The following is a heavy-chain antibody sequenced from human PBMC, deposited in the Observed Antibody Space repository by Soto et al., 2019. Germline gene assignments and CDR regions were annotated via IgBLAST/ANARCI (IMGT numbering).Heavy chain of an antibody. CDR2: MYAGGLTT. CDR1: GLSVSDNY. Sequence: GGSLRLSCGASGLSVSDNYMGWVRQAPGRGLEWVSVMYAGGLTTYYADFAEGRFTISRDNAKDSLYLHLNSLRVGDTAVYYCARYGTRGDWWGLGTQVTVSS. CDR3: ARYGTRGDW. D-gene: IGHD3-10*01. J-gene: IGHJ5*01. V-gene: IGHV3-53*01.